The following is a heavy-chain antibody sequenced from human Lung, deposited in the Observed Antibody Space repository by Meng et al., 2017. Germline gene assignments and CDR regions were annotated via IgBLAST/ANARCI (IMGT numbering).Heavy chain of an antibody. CDR2: LGAHDGDT. D-gene: IGHD3-10*01. CDR3: ARGTPGRSYSDY. CDR1: DYTFTGYG. J-gene: IGHJ4*02. Sequence: QVQPVQSGPELKKPGASVKVSCKASDYTFTGYGVSWVRQAPGQGLEWMAWLGAHDGDTSHAPKFQGRVTVSADRPTATAYMELRSLRSDDTAVYYCARGTPGRSYSDYWGQGTLVTVSS. V-gene: IGHV1-18*01.